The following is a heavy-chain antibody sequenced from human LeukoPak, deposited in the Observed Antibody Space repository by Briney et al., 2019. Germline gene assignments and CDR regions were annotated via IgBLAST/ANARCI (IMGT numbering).Heavy chain of an antibody. CDR2: ISGSGGST. Sequence: GGSLRLSCAASGFTFSSYAMSWVRQAPGKGLEWVSGISGSGGSTYYADSVKGRFTISRDNSKSTLYLQMNSLRAEDTAVYYCAKGTGTTKGFFYYAMDVWGQGTTVTVSS. CDR1: GFTFSSYA. J-gene: IGHJ6*02. D-gene: IGHD1-1*01. CDR3: AKGTGTTKGFFYYAMDV. V-gene: IGHV3-23*01.